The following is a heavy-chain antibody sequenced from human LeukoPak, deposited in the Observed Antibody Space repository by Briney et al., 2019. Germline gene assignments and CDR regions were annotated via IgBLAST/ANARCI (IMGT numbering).Heavy chain of an antibody. V-gene: IGHV4-34*01. Sequence: SETLSLTCAVYGGSFSGYYWSWIRQPPGKGLEWIGEINHSGSTNYNPSLKSRVTISVDTSKNQFSLKLSSVTAADTAVYYCARELTGGAARPYYYYYYMDVWGKGTTVTVSS. CDR3: ARELTGGAARPYYYYYYMDV. D-gene: IGHD6-6*01. CDR2: INHSGST. J-gene: IGHJ6*03. CDR1: GGSFSGYY.